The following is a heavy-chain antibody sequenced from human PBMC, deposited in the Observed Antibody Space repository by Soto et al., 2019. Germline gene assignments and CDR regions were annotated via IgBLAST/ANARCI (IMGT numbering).Heavy chain of an antibody. V-gene: IGHV3-21*01. Sequence: EVQLVESGGGLVKPGGSLRLSCAASGFTFSSYSMNWVRQAPGKGLEWVSSISSSSSYIYYADSLKGRFTISRDNAKNSLYLQMNSLRAEDTAVYYCARGSLGGVTPVPFDYWGQGTLVTVSS. D-gene: IGHD2-21*02. CDR3: ARGSLGGVTPVPFDY. CDR2: ISSSSSYI. J-gene: IGHJ4*02. CDR1: GFTFSSYS.